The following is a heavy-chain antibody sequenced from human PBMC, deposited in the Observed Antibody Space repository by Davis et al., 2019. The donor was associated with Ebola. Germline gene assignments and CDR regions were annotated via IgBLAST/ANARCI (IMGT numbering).Heavy chain of an antibody. D-gene: IGHD2-2*01. Sequence: AASVKVSCKASGYTFTSYDINWVRQATGQGPEWMGWMNPNSGNTGYARRFQGRVTMTRDTSITTAYMELSSLRSEDTAVYYCARDPIALVVPASSNYYYYGMDVWGQGTTVTVSS. CDR2: MNPNSGNT. CDR3: ARDPIALVVPASSNYYYYGMDV. CDR1: GYTFTSYD. J-gene: IGHJ6*02. V-gene: IGHV1-8*01.